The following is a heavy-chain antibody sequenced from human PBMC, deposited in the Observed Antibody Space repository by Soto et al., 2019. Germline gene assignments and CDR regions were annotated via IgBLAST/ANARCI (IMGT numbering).Heavy chain of an antibody. CDR1: GFTFSDHY. V-gene: IGHV3-72*01. CDR2: SKNKADSYTT. CDR3: TVWGSGNVFGAA. J-gene: IGHJ4*02. Sequence: EVQLVESGGGLVQPGGSLRLCCAASGFTFSDHYMDWVRQAPGKGLEWVGRSKNKADSYTTEYAASVKGRFTISRDGSKNSLFLQMNSLKTEDTAVYYFTVWGSGNVFGAAWGQGILVTVSS. D-gene: IGHD3-10*01.